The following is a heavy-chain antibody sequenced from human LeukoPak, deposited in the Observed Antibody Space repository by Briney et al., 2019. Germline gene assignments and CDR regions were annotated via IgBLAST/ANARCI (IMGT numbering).Heavy chain of an antibody. CDR2: ISYDGSNK. V-gene: IGHV3-30*18. J-gene: IGHJ5*02. Sequence: GGSLRLSCAASGFTFGSYSMSWVRQAPGKGLEWVAVISYDGSNKYYADSVKGRFTISRDNSRNTLYLQMNSLRVEDTAVYYCAKVAPRSDYASGSYYSAWGWFDPWGRGTLVTVSS. CDR1: GFTFGSYS. CDR3: AKVAPRSDYASGSYYSAWGWFDP. D-gene: IGHD3-10*01.